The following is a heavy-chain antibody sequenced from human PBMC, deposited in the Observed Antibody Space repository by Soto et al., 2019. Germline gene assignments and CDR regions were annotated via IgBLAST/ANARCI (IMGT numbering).Heavy chain of an antibody. V-gene: IGHV1-8*01. CDR3: ARGGYLGGYYYYYYYMDV. CDR2: MNPNSGNT. Sequence: ASVKVSCKASGYTFTSYDINWVRQATGQGLEWMGWMNPNSGNTGYAQKFQGRVTMTRNTSISTAYMELSSLRSEDTAVYYCARGGYLGGYYYYYYYMDVWGKGPTVTVSS. D-gene: IGHD6-25*01. CDR1: GYTFTSYD. J-gene: IGHJ6*03.